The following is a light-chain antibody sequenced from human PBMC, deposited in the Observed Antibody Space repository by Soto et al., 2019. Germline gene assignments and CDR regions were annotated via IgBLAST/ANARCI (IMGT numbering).Light chain of an antibody. Sequence: EIVMTQSPATLSVSPGERATLSCRASRSVSSNLAWYQQKPGQAPRLLIYGASTRATGIPARFSGSGSGTEFTLTISSLQSEDFAVYYCQQYNNWPLTFGQGT. CDR3: QQYNNWPLT. J-gene: IGKJ1*01. CDR2: GAS. V-gene: IGKV3-15*01. CDR1: RSVSSN.